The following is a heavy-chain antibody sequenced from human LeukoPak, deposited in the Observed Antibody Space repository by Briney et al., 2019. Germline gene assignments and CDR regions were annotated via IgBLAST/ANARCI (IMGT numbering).Heavy chain of an antibody. CDR3: VRTLSAMIPYDY. CDR2: MNPNSGDR. V-gene: IGHV1-2*02. CDR1: GYTFTAYY. D-gene: IGHD3-16*01. Sequence: ASVKVSCKTSGYTFTAYYLHWVRQAPGQGLEWMGWMNPNSGDRNSAQKFQGRVTMTRDTSITTIYTELSSLRSDDTAVYYCVRTLSAMIPYDYWGNGTLIIVSS. J-gene: IGHJ4*01.